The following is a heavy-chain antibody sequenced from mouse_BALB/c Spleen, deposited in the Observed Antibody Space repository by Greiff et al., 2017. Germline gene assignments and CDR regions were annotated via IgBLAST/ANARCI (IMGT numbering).Heavy chain of an antibody. V-gene: IGHV1-54*01. Sequence: QVHVKQSGAELVRPGTSVKVSCKASGYAFTNYLIEWVKQRPGQGLEWIGVINPGSGGTNYNEKFKGKATLTADKSSSTAYMQLSSLTSDDSAVYFCARDLDGYPWFAYWGQGTLVTVSA. J-gene: IGHJ3*01. CDR2: INPGSGGT. CDR3: ARDLDGYPWFAY. CDR1: GYAFTNYL. D-gene: IGHD2-3*01.